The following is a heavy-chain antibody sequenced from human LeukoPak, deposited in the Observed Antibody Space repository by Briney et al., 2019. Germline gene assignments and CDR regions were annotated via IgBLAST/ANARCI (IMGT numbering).Heavy chain of an antibody. V-gene: IGHV3-21*01. Sequence: GGSLRLYCAASGFTFSSYSMNWVRQAPGKGLEWVSSISSSSSYIYYADSVKGRFTISRDNAKNSLYLQMNSLRAEDTAVYYCARVTRFLEWLTVDYWGQGTLVTVSS. CDR2: ISSSSSYI. D-gene: IGHD3-3*01. CDR3: ARVTRFLEWLTVDY. CDR1: GFTFSSYS. J-gene: IGHJ4*02.